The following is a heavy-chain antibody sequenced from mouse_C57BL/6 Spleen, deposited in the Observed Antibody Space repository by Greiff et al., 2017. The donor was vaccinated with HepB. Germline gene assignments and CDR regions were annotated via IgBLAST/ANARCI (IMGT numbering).Heavy chain of an antibody. D-gene: IGHD1-1*01. CDR1: GFNIKDYY. V-gene: IGHV14-2*01. J-gene: IGHJ4*01. CDR3: AYYYGSTSYAMDY. Sequence: VQLKQSGAELVKPGASVKLSCTASGFNIKDYYMHWVKQRTEQGLEWIGRIDPEDGETKYAPKFQGKATITADNSSNTAYLQLSSLTSEDTAVYYCAYYYGSTSYAMDYWGQGTSVTVSS. CDR2: IDPEDGET.